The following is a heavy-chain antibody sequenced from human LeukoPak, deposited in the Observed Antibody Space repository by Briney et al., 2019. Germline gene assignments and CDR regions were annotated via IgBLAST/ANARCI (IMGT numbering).Heavy chain of an antibody. V-gene: IGHV3-7*01. CDR1: GFPFSSYW. CDR3: ARPRRYSSSSPVDY. D-gene: IGHD6-6*01. Sequence: PGGSLILSCAASGFPFSSYWMSWVRPAPGKGLEWVANIKQDGSEKYYVDSVKGRFTISRDNAKNSLYLQMNSLRAEDTAVYYCARPRRYSSSSPVDYWGQGTLVTVSS. J-gene: IGHJ4*02. CDR2: IKQDGSEK.